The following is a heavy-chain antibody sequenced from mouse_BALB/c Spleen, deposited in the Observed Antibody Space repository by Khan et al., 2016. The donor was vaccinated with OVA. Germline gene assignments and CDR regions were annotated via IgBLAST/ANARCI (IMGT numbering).Heavy chain of an antibody. CDR1: GFSLSNYG. D-gene: IGHD1-3*01. CDR2: LWAGGST. Sequence: QVQLKESGPGLVAPSQTLSIPCTVSGFSLSNYGVHWVRQPPGKGLEWLGVLWAGGSTNHNSALMSRLSISKDASNSHVFLQMNNLQTDDTAMYYCARAFYNGAWFAYWGQGTLVTVSA. J-gene: IGHJ3*01. CDR3: ARAFYNGAWFAY. V-gene: IGHV2-9*02.